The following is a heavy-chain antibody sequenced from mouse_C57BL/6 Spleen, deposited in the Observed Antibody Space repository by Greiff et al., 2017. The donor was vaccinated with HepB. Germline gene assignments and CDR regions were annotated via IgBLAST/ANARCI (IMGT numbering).Heavy chain of an antibody. J-gene: IGHJ3*01. CDR1: GFTFSSYA. V-gene: IGHV5-4*01. CDR2: ISDGGSYT. Sequence: EVKLVESGGGLVKPGGSLKLSCAASGFTFSSYAMSWVRQTPEKRLEWVATISDGGSYTYYPDNVKGRFTISRDNAKNNLYLQMSHLKSEDTAMYYCAGDSLFAYWGQGTLVTVSA. CDR3: AGDSLFAY.